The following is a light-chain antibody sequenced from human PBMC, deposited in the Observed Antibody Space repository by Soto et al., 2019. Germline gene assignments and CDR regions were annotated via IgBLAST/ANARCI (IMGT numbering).Light chain of an antibody. CDR3: QQYYSYWT. CDR1: QSIGRW. Sequence: DIQMTQSPSTLSASVGDTVTVTCRASQSIGRWLAWYQQKPGKAPKLLIFDASTLENGVPARFSGSRSGPELSLSISSLQPDDFATYYCQQYYSYWTFGQGNKVEIK. V-gene: IGKV1-5*01. CDR2: DAS. J-gene: IGKJ1*01.